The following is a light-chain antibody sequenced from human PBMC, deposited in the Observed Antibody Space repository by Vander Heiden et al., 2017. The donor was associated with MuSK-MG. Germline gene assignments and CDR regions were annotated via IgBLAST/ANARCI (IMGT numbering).Light chain of an antibody. J-gene: IGKJ4*01. V-gene: IGKV1-5*03. CDR1: HSIVSW. CDR3: HRYTSYWLT. CDR2: KAS. Sequence: DIQMTQSPSTLSASVGDRVTITCRASHSIVSWLAWYQQKPGKAPKLLIYKASSLQRVVTSRFSGSGSASGTEFTLTMRSLHPDDFATYYCHRYTSYWLTFGGGTKVEIK.